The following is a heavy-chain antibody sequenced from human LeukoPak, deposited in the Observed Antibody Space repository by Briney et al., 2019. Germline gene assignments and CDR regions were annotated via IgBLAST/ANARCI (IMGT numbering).Heavy chain of an antibody. CDR1: GFTFSSYA. Sequence: GGSLRLSCAASGFTFSSYAMSWVRQAPGKGLEWVSSISSSSSYIYYADSVKGRFTISRDNAKNSLYLQMNSLRAEDTAVYYCARDTGIAAPHFFDYWGQGTLVTVSS. CDR2: ISSSSSYI. CDR3: ARDTGIAAPHFFDY. J-gene: IGHJ4*02. D-gene: IGHD6-13*01. V-gene: IGHV3-21*01.